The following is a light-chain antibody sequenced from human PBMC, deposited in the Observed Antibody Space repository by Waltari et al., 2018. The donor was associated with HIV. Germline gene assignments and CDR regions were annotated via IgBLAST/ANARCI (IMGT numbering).Light chain of an antibody. V-gene: IGKV3-11*01. CDR1: QSVGSY. CDR2: DAS. CDR3: QHRSSWPRGT. J-gene: IGKJ2*01. Sequence: EIVLTQSPGTLSLSPGERATLSCRASQSVGSYLAWYQQKPGQAPSLLIYDASNRATGIPAMFSGSGSATDFTLTISSLEPEDFAVYYCQHRSSWPRGTFGQGTKLEIK.